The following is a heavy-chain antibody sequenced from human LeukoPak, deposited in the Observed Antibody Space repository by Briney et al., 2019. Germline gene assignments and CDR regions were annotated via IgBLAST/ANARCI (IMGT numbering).Heavy chain of an antibody. CDR2: IYYIGST. Sequence: SETLSLTCTVSGGSIGSYYWSWIRQPPGKGLEWIGYIYYIGSTNYNPSLKSQVTISVDTSKNQFSLKLSSVTAADTAVYYCARQGIAAAGRIPNYYYYMDVWGKGTTVTISS. D-gene: IGHD6-13*01. CDR1: GGSIGSYY. CDR3: ARQGIAAAGRIPNYYYYMDV. V-gene: IGHV4-59*08. J-gene: IGHJ6*03.